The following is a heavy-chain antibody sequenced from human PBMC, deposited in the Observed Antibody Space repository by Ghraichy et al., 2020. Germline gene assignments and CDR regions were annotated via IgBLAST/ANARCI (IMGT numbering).Heavy chain of an antibody. V-gene: IGHV3-21*01. CDR3: ARGAVAGTGGWFDP. CDR2: ISSSSSYI. Sequence: GGSLRLSCAASGFTFSSYSMNWVRQAPGKGLEWVSSISSSSSYIYYADSVKGRFTISRDNAKNSLYLQMNSLRAEDTIVYYCARGAVAGTGGWFDPWGQGTLVTVSS. D-gene: IGHD6-19*01. CDR1: GFTFSSYS. J-gene: IGHJ5*02.